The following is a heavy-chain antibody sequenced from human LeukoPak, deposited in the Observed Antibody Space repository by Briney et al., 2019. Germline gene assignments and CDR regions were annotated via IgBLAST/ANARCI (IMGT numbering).Heavy chain of an antibody. CDR2: ISYGGDVT. Sequence: GGSLRLSCAASGFTFSDYGMSWVRRVPGKGPEWVSAISYGGDVTSYADSVKGRFTISRDNSKSTLFLQMNSLRAEDTALYYCAKRTGGTYGEFDFWGQGALVTVSS. J-gene: IGHJ4*02. CDR3: AKRTGGTYGEFDF. D-gene: IGHD1-26*01. CDR1: GFTFSDYG. V-gene: IGHV3-23*01.